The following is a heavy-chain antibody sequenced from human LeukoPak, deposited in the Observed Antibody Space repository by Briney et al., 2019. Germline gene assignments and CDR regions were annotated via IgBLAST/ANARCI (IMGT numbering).Heavy chain of an antibody. Sequence: ASVKVSCKASGYTFTSYDINWVRQATGQGLEWMGWMNPNSGNTGYAQKFQGRVTITRNTSISTAYMELSSLRSEDTAVYYCARGDGSSGYYRGFDPWGQGTLVTVSS. CDR3: ARGDGSSGYYRGFDP. CDR1: GYTFTSYD. J-gene: IGHJ5*02. V-gene: IGHV1-8*03. D-gene: IGHD3-22*01. CDR2: MNPNSGNT.